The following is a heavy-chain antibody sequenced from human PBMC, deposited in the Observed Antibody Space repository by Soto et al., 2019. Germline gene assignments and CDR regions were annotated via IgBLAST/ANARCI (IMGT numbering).Heavy chain of an antibody. J-gene: IGHJ6*02. V-gene: IGHV2-5*02. CDR3: AHSRCGGDCLQSYSSHYYYGMDV. Sequence: QITLKESGPTLVRPTQTLTLTCTFSGFSLSTSGVGVGWIRQPPGKALEWLALIYWEDDKRYSPSLKSRLTSNKDTSKNQVVHTMTNIDPVDTATYYCAHSRCGGDCLQSYSSHYYYGMDVWGQGTTVTVSS. CDR1: GFSLSTSGVG. D-gene: IGHD2-21*02. CDR2: IYWEDDK.